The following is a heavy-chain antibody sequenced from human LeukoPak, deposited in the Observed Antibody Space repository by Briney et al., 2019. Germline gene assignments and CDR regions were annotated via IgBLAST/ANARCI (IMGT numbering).Heavy chain of an antibody. CDR2: IYYSGST. D-gene: IGHD3-10*01. Sequence: SETLSLTCTVSGGSISSHYWSWIRQPPGKGLEWIGSIYYSGSTNYNPSLKSRVTISVDTSKNQFSLKLSSVTAADTAVYYCARGGENIDYWGQGTLVTVSS. J-gene: IGHJ4*02. V-gene: IGHV4-59*11. CDR1: GGSISSHY. CDR3: ARGGENIDY.